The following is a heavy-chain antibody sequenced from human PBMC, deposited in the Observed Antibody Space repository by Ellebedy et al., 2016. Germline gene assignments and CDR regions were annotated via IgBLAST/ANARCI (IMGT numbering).Heavy chain of an antibody. CDR3: ARHYPPPGTVVAVYYYMDV. J-gene: IGHJ6*03. CDR1: GYTFTHYW. Sequence: GESLKISCTGSGYTFTHYWITWVRQMSGRGLEWMGRIDPSDSHTSYSPSFQGHVTISADKSSSTVYLHWSSLKASDTAIYYCARHYPPPGTVVAVYYYMDVWGKGTTVTVSS. V-gene: IGHV5-10-1*01. CDR2: IDPSDSHT. D-gene: IGHD3-22*01.